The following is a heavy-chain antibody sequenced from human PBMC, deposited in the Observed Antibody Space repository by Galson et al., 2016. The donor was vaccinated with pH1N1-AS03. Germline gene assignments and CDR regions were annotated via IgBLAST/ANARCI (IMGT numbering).Heavy chain of an antibody. CDR3: ARDGDIVIVPSAIYYYGMDV. Sequence: SVKVSCKASGYKFTSYGVSWVRQAPGQGLEWMGWISGYNINAKYAEKFQGRVTLTTDKSTSTAYLELRSLTSYDTAVYFCARDGDIVIVPSAIYYYGMDVWGQGTTVTVSS. D-gene: IGHD2-2*01. J-gene: IGHJ6*02. CDR1: GYKFTSYG. V-gene: IGHV1-18*01. CDR2: ISGYNINA.